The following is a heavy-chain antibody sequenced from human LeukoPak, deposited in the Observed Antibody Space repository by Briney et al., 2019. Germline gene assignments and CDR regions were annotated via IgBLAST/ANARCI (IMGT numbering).Heavy chain of an antibody. CDR1: GGTFSSYA. CDR2: IIPIFGTA. J-gene: IGHJ4*02. CDR3: ARAHHQTLRYFDVVMGY. Sequence: ASVKVSFKASGGTFSSYAISWVRQAPGQGLEWMGGIIPIFGTANYAQKFQGRVTITADKSTSTAYMELSSLRSEDTAVYYCARAHHQTLRYFDVVMGYWGQGTLVTVSS. D-gene: IGHD3-9*01. V-gene: IGHV1-69*06.